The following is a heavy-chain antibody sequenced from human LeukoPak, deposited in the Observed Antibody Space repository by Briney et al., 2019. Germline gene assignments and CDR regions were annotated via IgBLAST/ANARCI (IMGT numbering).Heavy chain of an antibody. Sequence: PSETLSLTCAVSGGSISSSNWWSWVRQPPGKGLEWIGEIYHSGSTNYNPSLKSRVTISVDTSKNQFSLKLSSVTAADTAVYYCARLHRLSGDSSGYYYYFDYWGQGTLVTVSS. J-gene: IGHJ4*02. D-gene: IGHD3-22*01. CDR1: GGSISSSNW. V-gene: IGHV4-4*02. CDR3: ARLHRLSGDSSGYYYYFDY. CDR2: IYHSGST.